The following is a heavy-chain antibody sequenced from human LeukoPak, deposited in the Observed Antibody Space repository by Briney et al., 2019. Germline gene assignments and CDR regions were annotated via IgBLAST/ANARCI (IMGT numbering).Heavy chain of an antibody. V-gene: IGHV3-23*01. CDR2: ISGSGGST. CDR1: GFTFSSYA. D-gene: IGHD3-22*01. J-gene: IGHJ4*02. Sequence: PGGSLRLSCAASGFTFSSYAMSWVRQAPGKGLEWVSAISGSGGSTYYADSVKGRFTIPRDNSKNTLYLQMNSLGAEDTAVYYCAKDLYDGYYDSSGYYGGFDYWGQGTLVTVSS. CDR3: AKDLYDGYYDSSGYYGGFDY.